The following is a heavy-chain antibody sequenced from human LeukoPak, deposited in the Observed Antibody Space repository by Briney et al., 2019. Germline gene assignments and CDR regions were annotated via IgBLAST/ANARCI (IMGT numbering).Heavy chain of an antibody. CDR1: GFTFSSYE. V-gene: IGHV3-48*03. D-gene: IGHD1-1*01. CDR2: ISSSGSTI. Sequence: PGGSLRLSCAASGFTFSSYEMNWARQAPGKGLEWVSYISSSGSTIYYADSVKGRFTISRDNAKNSLYLQMNSLRAEDTAVYYCARESERSNDYWGQGTLVTVSS. CDR3: ARESERSNDY. J-gene: IGHJ4*02.